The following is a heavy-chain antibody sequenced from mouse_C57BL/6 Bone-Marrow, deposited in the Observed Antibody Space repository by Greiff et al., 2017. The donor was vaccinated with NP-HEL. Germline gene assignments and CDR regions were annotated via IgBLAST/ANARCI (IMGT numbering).Heavy chain of an antibody. J-gene: IGHJ3*01. CDR2: IHPSDSDT. CDR1: GYTFTSYW. Sequence: VQLQQPGAELVKPGASVKVSCKASGYTFTSYWMHWVKQRPGQGLEWIGRIHPSDSDTNYNQKFKGKATLTVDKSSSTAYMQLSSLTSEGSAVYYCAKIYYYGRFAYWGQGTLVTVSA. V-gene: IGHV1-74*01. CDR3: AKIYYYGRFAY. D-gene: IGHD1-1*01.